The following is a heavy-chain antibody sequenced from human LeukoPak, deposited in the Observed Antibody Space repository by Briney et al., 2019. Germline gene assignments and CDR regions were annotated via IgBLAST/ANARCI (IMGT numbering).Heavy chain of an antibody. CDR3: ASPRYCTNGVCDHWYFDL. J-gene: IGHJ2*01. V-gene: IGHV1-69*13. CDR1: GGTFSRYA. D-gene: IGHD2-8*01. Sequence: SVKVSCKASGGTFSRYAISWVRQAPGQGLEWMGGIIPIFGTANYAQKFQGRVTITADESTSTAYMELSSLRSEDTAVYYCASPRYCTNGVCDHWYFDLWGRGTLVTVSS. CDR2: IIPIFGTA.